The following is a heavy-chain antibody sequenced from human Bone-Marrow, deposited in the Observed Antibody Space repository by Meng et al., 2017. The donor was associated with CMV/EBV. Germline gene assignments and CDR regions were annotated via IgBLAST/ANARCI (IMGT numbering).Heavy chain of an antibody. CDR2: INPSGGST. V-gene: IGHV1-46*01. D-gene: IGHD3-22*01. J-gene: IGHJ6*02. CDR1: GYTFTSYY. CDR3: ARDRSITMIVVDYYYRMDV. Sequence: ASVKVSCKASGYTFTSYYMHWVRQAPGQGLEWMGIINPSGGSTSYAQKFQSRVTMTRDTSTSTVYMELSSLRSEDTAVYYCARDRSITMIVVDYYYRMDVWGQGTTVTVSS.